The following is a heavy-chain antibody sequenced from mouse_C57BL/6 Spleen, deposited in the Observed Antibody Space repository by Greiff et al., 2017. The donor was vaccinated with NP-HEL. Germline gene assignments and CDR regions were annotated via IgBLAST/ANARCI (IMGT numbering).Heavy chain of an antibody. CDR2: IYWDDDK. CDR3: ARNIYDGYWYFDV. J-gene: IGHJ1*03. V-gene: IGHV8-12*01. D-gene: IGHD2-3*01. Sequence: QVTLKESGPGILQSSQTLSLTCSFSGFSLSTSGMGVSWIRQPSGKGLEWLAHIYWDDDKRYNPSLKSRLTISKDTSRNQVFLKITSVDTADTATYYCARNIYDGYWYFDVWGTGTTVTVSS. CDR1: GFSLSTSGMG.